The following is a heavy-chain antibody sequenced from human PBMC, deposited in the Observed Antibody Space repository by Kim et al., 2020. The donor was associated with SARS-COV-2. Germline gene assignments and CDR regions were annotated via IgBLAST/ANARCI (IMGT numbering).Heavy chain of an antibody. Sequence: GGSLRLSCAASGFTFSSYSMNWVRQAPGKGLEWVSSISSSSSNIHYADSVKGRFTISRDNAKNSLYLQMNSLRAEDTAVYYCARAYSSGWAYFDYWGQGTLVTVSS. CDR2: ISSSSSNI. D-gene: IGHD6-19*01. V-gene: IGHV3-21*01. CDR1: GFTFSSYS. J-gene: IGHJ4*02. CDR3: ARAYSSGWAYFDY.